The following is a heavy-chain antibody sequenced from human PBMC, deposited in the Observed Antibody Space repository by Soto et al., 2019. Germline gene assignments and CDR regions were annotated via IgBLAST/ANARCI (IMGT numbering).Heavy chain of an antibody. J-gene: IGHJ6*03. Sequence: QVQLQESGPGLVKPSETLSLTCTVSGGSISSYYWSWIRQPPGKGLEWIGYIYYSGSTNYNPSLKRRVTISVDTSKNQFSLKLSSVTAAYTAVYYCARRVFMVYAPYYYYYYMDVWGKGTTVTVSS. CDR2: IYYSGST. V-gene: IGHV4-59*08. CDR3: ARRVFMVYAPYYYYYYMDV. D-gene: IGHD2-8*01. CDR1: GGSISSYY.